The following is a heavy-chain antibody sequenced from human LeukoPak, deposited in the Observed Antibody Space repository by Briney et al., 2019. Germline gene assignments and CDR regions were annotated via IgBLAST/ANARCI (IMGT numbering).Heavy chain of an antibody. CDR3: AKSGYNGHDRPH. V-gene: IGHV3-23*01. CDR1: GFTFNINT. Sequence: GGSLRLSCAVPGFTFNINTMSWLRQAPGKGLEWVSVISESGRDYYTDSVKGRFTISRDNSKNTLYLQMNSLTAEDTATYYCAKSGYNGHDRPHWGLGTLVTVSS. D-gene: IGHD5-12*01. CDR2: ISESGRD. J-gene: IGHJ4*02.